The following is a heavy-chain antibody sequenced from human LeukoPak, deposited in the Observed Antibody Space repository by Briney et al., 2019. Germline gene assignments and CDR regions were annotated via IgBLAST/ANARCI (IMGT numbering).Heavy chain of an antibody. D-gene: IGHD3-3*01. CDR2: IYYSGSS. Sequence: SETLSLTCTVSGGSISSSSYYWGWIRQPPGKGLEWIGCIYYSGSSYYNPSLKSRVTISVDTSKNQYSLKLSSVTAADTAVYYCAAVTIFGVVIMSLFDYWGQGTLVTASS. CDR3: AAVTIFGVVIMSLFDY. V-gene: IGHV4-39*01. J-gene: IGHJ4*02. CDR1: GGSISSSSYY.